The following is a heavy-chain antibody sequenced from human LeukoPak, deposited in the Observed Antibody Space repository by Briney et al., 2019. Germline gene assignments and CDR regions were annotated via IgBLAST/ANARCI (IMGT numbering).Heavy chain of an antibody. CDR2: IYSGGST. V-gene: IGHV3-66*01. D-gene: IGHD6-13*01. CDR3: ARDMELAAAGREGFDY. Sequence: GGSLRLSCAASGLTVSSNYMSWVRQAPGKGLEWVSVIYSGGSTYYADSVKGRFTISRDNSKNTLYLQMNSLRAEDTAVYYCARDMELAAAGREGFDYWGQGTLVTVSS. J-gene: IGHJ4*02. CDR1: GLTVSSNY.